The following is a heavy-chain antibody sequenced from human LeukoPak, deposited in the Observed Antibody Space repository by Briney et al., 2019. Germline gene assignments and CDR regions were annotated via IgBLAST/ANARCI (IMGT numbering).Heavy chain of an antibody. V-gene: IGHV1-46*01. CDR2: INPSGGNT. J-gene: IGHJ4*02. CDR3: ARGVHRRYYDISAYFSD. CDR1: GYSFTNYY. Sequence: ASVKVSRKASGYSFTNYYMHWVRQAPGQGLEWMGIINPSGGNTKYAQKFQGRVTMTRDMSTSTVYMELSSLRSEDTAVYYCARGVHRRYYDISAYFSDWGQGTLVTVSS. D-gene: IGHD3-22*01.